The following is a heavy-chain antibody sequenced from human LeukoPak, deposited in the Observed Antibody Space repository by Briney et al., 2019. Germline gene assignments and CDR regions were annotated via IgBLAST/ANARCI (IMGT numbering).Heavy chain of an antibody. CDR3: ARGVAGMGAFDY. Sequence: GGSLRLSCTASGFTFSSYAMNWVRQAPGKGLEWVSGIGAGGTFTYYADSVKGRFTISRDNSRNTLYLQMNSLRAEDTAVYYCARGVAGMGAFDYWGQGTLVTVSS. V-gene: IGHV3-23*01. J-gene: IGHJ4*02. CDR1: GFTFSSYA. CDR2: IGAGGTFT. D-gene: IGHD6-19*01.